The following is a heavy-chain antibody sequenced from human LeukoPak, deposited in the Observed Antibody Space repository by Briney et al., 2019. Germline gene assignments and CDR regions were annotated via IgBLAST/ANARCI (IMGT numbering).Heavy chain of an antibody. Sequence: SQTLSLTCTVSGGSISSGDYYWSWIRQPPGKGLEWIGYIYYSGSTYYNPSLKSRVTISVDTSKNQFSLKLSSVTAADTAVYYCARSLSSNLYYYGLDVWGQGTTVTVSS. CDR2: IYYSGST. CDR3: ARSLSSNLYYYGLDV. CDR1: GGSISSGDYY. V-gene: IGHV4-30-4*08. J-gene: IGHJ6*02.